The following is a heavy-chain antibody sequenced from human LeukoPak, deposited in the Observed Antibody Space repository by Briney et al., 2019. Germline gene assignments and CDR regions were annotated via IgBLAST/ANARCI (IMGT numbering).Heavy chain of an antibody. CDR1: GFTFSSHW. V-gene: IGHV3-74*01. D-gene: IGHD1-26*01. Sequence: PGGSLRLSCAASGFTFSSHWMHWVRQAPGKGLVWVSRINSDGSSISYADSVKGRFTISRDNAKNTLYLQMNSLRAEDTAVYYCARDGRGVPNYFDYWGQGTLVTVSS. J-gene: IGHJ4*02. CDR2: INSDGSSI. CDR3: ARDGRGVPNYFDY.